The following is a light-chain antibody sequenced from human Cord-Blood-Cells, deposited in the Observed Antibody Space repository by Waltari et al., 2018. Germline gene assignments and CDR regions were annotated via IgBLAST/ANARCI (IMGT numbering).Light chain of an antibody. CDR1: QSVSSSY. CDR2: GAS. Sequence: EIVLTQSPGNMSLSPGERATLSCRASQSVSSSYLAWYQQKPGQAPRLLIYGASSSATGIPDRFSCSGSGTDFTLTISRLEPEDFAMYYCQHYGSSPGLTFGGGTKVEIK. V-gene: IGKV3-20*01. CDR3: QHYGSSPGLT. J-gene: IGKJ4*01.